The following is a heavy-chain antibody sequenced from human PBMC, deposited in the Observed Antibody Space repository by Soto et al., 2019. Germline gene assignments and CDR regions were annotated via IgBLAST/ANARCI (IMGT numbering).Heavy chain of an antibody. Sequence: GESLKISCEGFVYDFSNSWIGWVRQMPGKGLEWMGIIYPGSSDTRYSPSFQGQVIISADKSISTVFLQWNSLKASDTAKYFCARSGFYWYFDLWGRGTLVTVSS. CDR1: VYDFSNSW. V-gene: IGHV5-51*01. J-gene: IGHJ2*01. CDR2: IYPGSSDT. D-gene: IGHD5-12*01. CDR3: ARSGFYWYFDL.